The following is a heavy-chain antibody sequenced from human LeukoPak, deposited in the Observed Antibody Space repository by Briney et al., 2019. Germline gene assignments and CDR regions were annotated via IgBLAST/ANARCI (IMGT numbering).Heavy chain of an antibody. CDR1: GFTFSSYS. CDR2: ISSSSSYI. D-gene: IGHD1-26*01. Sequence: GGSLRLSCAASGFTFSSYSMNWVRQAPGKGLEWVSSISSSSSYIYYADSVKGLFTISRDNAKNSLYLQMNSLRAEDTAVYYCARDIGWELVDAFDIWGQGTMVTVSS. J-gene: IGHJ3*02. V-gene: IGHV3-21*01. CDR3: ARDIGWELVDAFDI.